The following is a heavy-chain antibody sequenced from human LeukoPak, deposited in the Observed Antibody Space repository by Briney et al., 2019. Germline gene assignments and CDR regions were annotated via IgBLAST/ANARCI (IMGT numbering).Heavy chain of an antibody. D-gene: IGHD2-2*01. CDR2: IYYSGST. V-gene: IGHV4-31*03. CDR1: GGSISSGGYY. Sequence: PSETLSLTCTVSGGSISSGGYYWNWIRQHPGKGLEWIGYIYYSGSTYYNPSLKSRVTISVDTSKNQFSLKLSSVTAAGTAVYYCARQDIVVVPAAMPGWFDPWGQGTLVTVSS. CDR3: ARQDIVVVPAAMPGWFDP. J-gene: IGHJ5*02.